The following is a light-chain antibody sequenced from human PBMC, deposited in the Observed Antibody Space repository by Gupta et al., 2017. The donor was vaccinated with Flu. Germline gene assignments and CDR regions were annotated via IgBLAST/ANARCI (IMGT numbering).Light chain of an antibody. CDR2: AAS. J-gene: IGKJ1*01. V-gene: IGKV1-39*01. Sequence: IHMTQSPASLSASVGDTVTITCRASQRSSVYLNWYQQQPGKAPQRLSYAASSLQSGGSSRGSGDGSGTDFTLTSSSLQPEDFAPYYCQQSYTKPRAVGQGTKVEVK. CDR1: QRSSVY. CDR3: QQSYTKPRA.